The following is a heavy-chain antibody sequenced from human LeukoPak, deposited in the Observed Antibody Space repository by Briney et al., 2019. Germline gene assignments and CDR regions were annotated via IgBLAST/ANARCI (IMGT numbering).Heavy chain of an antibody. D-gene: IGHD2-21*01. J-gene: IGHJ5*02. CDR3: VKIAPDLP. CDR2: ISDNGGSI. CDR1: GFTFNTYA. Sequence: GGSLRLSCAGSGFTFNTYAMSWVRQAPGKGLEWVSAISDNGGSIFYADSVRGRFTISRDNSKNSLYLQMNSLRADDTAVYYCVKIAPDLPWGQGTLVTVS. V-gene: IGHV3-23*01.